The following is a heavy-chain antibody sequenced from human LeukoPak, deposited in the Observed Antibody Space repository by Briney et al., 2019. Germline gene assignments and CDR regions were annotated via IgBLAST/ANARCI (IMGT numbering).Heavy chain of an antibody. D-gene: IGHD6-6*01. CDR3: ARDRAEYSSSSHHPHY. J-gene: IGHJ4*02. CDR1: RYTFTSYY. Sequence: ASVKVSCKASRYTFTSYYMHWVRQAPGQGLEWMGIINPSGGSTSYAQKFQGRVTMTRDTSTSTVYMELSSLRSEDTAVYYCARDRAEYSSSSHHPHYWGQGTLVTVSS. CDR2: INPSGGST. V-gene: IGHV1-46*01.